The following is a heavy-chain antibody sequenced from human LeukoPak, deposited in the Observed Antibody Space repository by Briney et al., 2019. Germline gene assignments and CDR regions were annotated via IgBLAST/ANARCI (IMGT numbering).Heavy chain of an antibody. V-gene: IGHV3-15*01. D-gene: IGHD1-26*01. CDR3: VTTGSRRYYYYFDF. CDR2: IKSRTDGGTT. J-gene: IGHJ4*02. Sequence: GGSLRLSCAASGFSFRDSWMNWVRRAPGKGLEWVGRIKSRTDGGTTDYAGPVKGRFTISRDDSKNMLHLQMNSLKIEDTAVYYCVTTGSRRYYYYFDFWGQGTLVTVSS. CDR1: GFSFRDSW.